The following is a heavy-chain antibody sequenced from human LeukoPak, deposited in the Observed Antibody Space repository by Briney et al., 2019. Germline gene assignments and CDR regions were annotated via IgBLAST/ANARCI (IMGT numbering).Heavy chain of an antibody. D-gene: IGHD2-2*02. CDR2: ISGSGGST. Sequence: SGGSLRLSCAASGFTFSSYAMNWVRQAPGEGLEWVSVISGSGGSTYYADSVKGRFTISRDNSKNTLFLQMNSLRADDTAIYYCAKTPEGCSSTTCYTDYWGQGTLVTVSS. V-gene: IGHV3-23*01. CDR1: GFTFSSYA. J-gene: IGHJ4*02. CDR3: AKTPEGCSSTTCYTDY.